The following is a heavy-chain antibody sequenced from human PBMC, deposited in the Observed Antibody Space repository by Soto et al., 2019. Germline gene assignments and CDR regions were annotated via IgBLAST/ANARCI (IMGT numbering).Heavy chain of an antibody. CDR1: ADSFSKYY. J-gene: IGHJ4*02. V-gene: IGHV4-59*01. D-gene: IGHD3-16*01. CDR3: TSVTFGGVVLAH. CDR2: IYFNGNT. Sequence: SETLSLTCTVSADSFSKYYWTWIRQPPGGGLEWIGYIYFNGNTNYNPPLKGRVTISRDTSKKQFSLNLSSVTAADTAVYYCTSVTFGGVVLAHWGQGTMVT.